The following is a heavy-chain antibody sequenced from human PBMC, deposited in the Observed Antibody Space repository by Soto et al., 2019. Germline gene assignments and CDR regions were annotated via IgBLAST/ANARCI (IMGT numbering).Heavy chain of an antibody. V-gene: IGHV4-30-2*01. CDR2: INHSGST. Sequence: SETLSLTCPVSGGSISSGGYYWSWIRQHPGKGLEWIGYINHSGSTNYNPSLKSRVTISVDTSKNQFSLKLSSVTAADTAVYYCANGGLFCSGGSCYQRPVYYYYGMDVWGQGTTVTVSS. CDR1: GGSISSGGYY. CDR3: ANGGLFCSGGSCYQRPVYYYYGMDV. D-gene: IGHD2-15*01. J-gene: IGHJ6*02.